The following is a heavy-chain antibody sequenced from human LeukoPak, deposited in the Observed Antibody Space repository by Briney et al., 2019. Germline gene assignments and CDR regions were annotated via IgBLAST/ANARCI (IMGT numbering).Heavy chain of an antibody. CDR3: ARDLVEYSYGNYGMDV. CDR1: GFTFRSYA. J-gene: IGHJ6*02. V-gene: IGHV3-23*01. CDR2: ISGSGT. D-gene: IGHD5-18*01. Sequence: GGSLRLSCATSGFTFRSYAMIWVRQAPERGLQWVSGISGSGTYYADFAKGRFTISRDNSKNTLYLRMNSLRAEDTAVYYCARDLVEYSYGNYGMDVWGQGTTVTVSS.